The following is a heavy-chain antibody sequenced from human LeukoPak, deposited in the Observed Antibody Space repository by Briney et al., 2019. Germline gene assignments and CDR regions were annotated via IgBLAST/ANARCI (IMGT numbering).Heavy chain of an antibody. V-gene: IGHV1-3*01. CDR3: ARGPYSGSYYIDDAFDI. J-gene: IGHJ3*02. Sequence: ASVKVSCKASGYTFTSYAMHWVRQAPGQRLEWMGWINAGNGNTKYSQKFQGRVTITRDTSASTAYMELSSLRSEDTAVYYCARGPYSGSYYIDDAFDIWGQGTMVTVSS. CDR1: GYTFTSYA. D-gene: IGHD1-26*01. CDR2: INAGNGNT.